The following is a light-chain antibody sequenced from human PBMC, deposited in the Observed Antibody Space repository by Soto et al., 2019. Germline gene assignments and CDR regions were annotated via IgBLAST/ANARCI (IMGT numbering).Light chain of an antibody. CDR1: NSDIGGYNY. J-gene: IGLJ3*02. V-gene: IGLV2-14*03. CDR3: TSYTSTNTVL. CDR2: DVS. Sequence: QSALTQPASVSGSPGQSITISCTGTNSDIGGYNYVSWYQHHPGKVPKLMIFDVSDRPSGVSNRFSGSKSGNTASLTISGLQAEDEADYYCTSYTSTNTVLFGGGTKVTVL.